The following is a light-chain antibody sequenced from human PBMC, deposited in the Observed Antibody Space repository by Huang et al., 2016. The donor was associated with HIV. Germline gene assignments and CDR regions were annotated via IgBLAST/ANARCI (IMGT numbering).Light chain of an antibody. V-gene: IGKV1-12*01. CDR1: QYLSSF. CDR3: QQAASFPIT. CDR2: HIA. J-gene: IGKJ5*01. Sequence: DIQMTQFPSSVSAYVGDRVTITCRASQYLSSFLAWYQQKPGKAPKLLMYHIATLRSGVPSRFSGSGSGTNFSLTITNLQPEDFGTYYCQQAASFPITFGQGTRLEIK.